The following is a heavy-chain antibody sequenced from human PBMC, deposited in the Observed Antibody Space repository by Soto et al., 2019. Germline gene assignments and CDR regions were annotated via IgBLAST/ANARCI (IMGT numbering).Heavy chain of an antibody. J-gene: IGHJ4*02. V-gene: IGHV3-7*05. CDR2: IKYDGSEE. Sequence: EVQVVESGGGLVQPGGSLRLSCAGSGFTFSDYWMSWARQAPGKGLEWVANIKYDGSEEYYVDSVRGRFTISRDNAMNSLHLQMNSLRADDTAVYYCARFASGKSASNWGQGTLVTVSS. CDR1: GFTFSDYW. CDR3: ARFASGKSASN. D-gene: IGHD5-12*01.